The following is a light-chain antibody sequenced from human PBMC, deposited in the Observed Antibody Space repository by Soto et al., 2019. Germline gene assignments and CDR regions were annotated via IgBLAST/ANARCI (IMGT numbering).Light chain of an antibody. Sequence: EIVLTQSPATLSLSPGERATLSCRASQSVSSYLAWYQQKPGQAPRLLIYDASNRATGIPARFSGSGSGTDFTLTISSTEHEDFAVYYCQQRSNWPPGYTFGQGTKLEIK. CDR3: QQRSNWPPGYT. CDR2: DAS. V-gene: IGKV3-11*01. CDR1: QSVSSY. J-gene: IGKJ2*01.